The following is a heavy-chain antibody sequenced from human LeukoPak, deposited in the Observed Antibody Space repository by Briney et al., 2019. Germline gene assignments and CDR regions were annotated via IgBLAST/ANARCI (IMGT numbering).Heavy chain of an antibody. Sequence: SETLSLTCTVSGCSISSGSYYWSWLRQPAGKGLEWIGRIYNSGSTNYNPSLKSRVTISVDTSKNQFSLKLSSVTAADTAVYYCARDNVVVPGAWEVRHDYWGQGTLVTVSS. CDR2: IYNSGST. CDR1: GCSISSGSYY. D-gene: IGHD2-2*01. V-gene: IGHV4-61*02. J-gene: IGHJ4*02. CDR3: ARDNVVVPGAWEVRHDY.